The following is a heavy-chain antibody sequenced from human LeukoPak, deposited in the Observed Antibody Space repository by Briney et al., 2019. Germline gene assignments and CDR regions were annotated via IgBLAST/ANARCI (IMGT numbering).Heavy chain of an antibody. CDR3: ATYYYDSSGYYPCWFDP. Sequence: GASVKVSCKVSGYTLTELSMHWVRQAPGKGLEWMGGFDPKDGETIYAQKFQGRVTMTEDTSTDTAYMELSSLRSEDTAVYYCATYYYDSSGYYPCWFDPWGQGTLVTVSS. CDR2: FDPKDGET. V-gene: IGHV1-24*01. CDR1: GYTLTELS. J-gene: IGHJ5*02. D-gene: IGHD3-22*01.